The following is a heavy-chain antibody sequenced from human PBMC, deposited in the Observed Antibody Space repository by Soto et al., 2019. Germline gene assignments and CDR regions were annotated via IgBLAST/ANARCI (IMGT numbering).Heavy chain of an antibody. Sequence: SVKVSCKASGGTFSSYAISWVRQAPGQGLEWMGGIIPIFGTANYAQKFQGRVTITADESTSTAYMELSSLRSEDTAVYYCASPLPLGLEQLVGIVPGYYDSSGYSPEVEYFQHWGQGTLVTVSS. J-gene: IGHJ1*01. V-gene: IGHV1-69*13. CDR2: IIPIFGTA. CDR1: GGTFSSYA. CDR3: ASPLPLGLEQLVGIVPGYYDSSGYSPEVEYFQH. D-gene: IGHD3-22*01.